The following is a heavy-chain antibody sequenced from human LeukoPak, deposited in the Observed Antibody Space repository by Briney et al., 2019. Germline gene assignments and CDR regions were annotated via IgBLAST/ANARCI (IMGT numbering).Heavy chain of an antibody. Sequence: SETLSLTCTVSGGSISSYYWSWIRQPPGKGLEWIGYIYYSGSTNYNPSLKSRVTISVDTSKNQFSLKLSSVTAADTAVYYCAREASPSYSSGWYTWFDPWGQGTLVTVSS. D-gene: IGHD6-19*01. V-gene: IGHV4-59*01. CDR2: IYYSGST. CDR1: GGSISSYY. J-gene: IGHJ5*02. CDR3: AREASPSYSSGWYTWFDP.